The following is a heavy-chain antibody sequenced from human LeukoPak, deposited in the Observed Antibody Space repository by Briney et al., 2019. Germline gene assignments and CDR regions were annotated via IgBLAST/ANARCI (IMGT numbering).Heavy chain of an antibody. CDR3: ARHPHGSIISSWYYFDY. CDR1: GGSFSGYY. CDR2: INHSGST. Sequence: SETLSLTCAVYGGSFSGYYWSWIRQPPEKGLEWIGEINHSGSTNYNPSLKSRVTISVDTSKNQFSLKLSSVTAADTAVYYCARHPHGSIISSWYYFDYWGQGTLVTVSS. D-gene: IGHD6-13*01. V-gene: IGHV4-34*01. J-gene: IGHJ4*02.